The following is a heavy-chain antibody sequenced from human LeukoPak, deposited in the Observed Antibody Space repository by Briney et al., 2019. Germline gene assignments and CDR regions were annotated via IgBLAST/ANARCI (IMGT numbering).Heavy chain of an antibody. CDR3: ARELFSSGSCPDG. Sequence: GGTLRLSCSASGFTFSYYAIHWVRQAPGKGLEWVALIWSDGSNKYYADSVKGRITISRHNSKNTVYLQMNSLRAEDTAVYYCARELFSSGSCPDGWGQGTLVTVSS. CDR1: GFTFSYYA. J-gene: IGHJ4*02. CDR2: IWSDGSNK. D-gene: IGHD3-10*01. V-gene: IGHV3-33*01.